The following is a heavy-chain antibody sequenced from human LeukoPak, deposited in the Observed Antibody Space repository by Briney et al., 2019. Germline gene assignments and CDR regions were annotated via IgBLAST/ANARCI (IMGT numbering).Heavy chain of an antibody. CDR2: IYYSGST. J-gene: IGHJ5*02. Sequence: NPSETLSLTCSVSGGSISNYYWSWIRQPPGKGLEWIGYIYYSGSTNYNPSLKSRVTISVDTSKNQFSLKLSSVTAADTAVYYCARHVAVGETAWGQGTLVTVSS. V-gene: IGHV4-59*08. CDR1: GGSISNYY. CDR3: ARHVAVGETA. D-gene: IGHD1-26*01.